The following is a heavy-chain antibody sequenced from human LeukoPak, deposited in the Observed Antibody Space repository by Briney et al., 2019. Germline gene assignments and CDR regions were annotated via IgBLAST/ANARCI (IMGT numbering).Heavy chain of an antibody. D-gene: IGHD3-9*01. CDR3: ASWLYYDILTGYYSEDAFDI. J-gene: IGHJ3*02. Sequence: SVKVSCKASGGTFSSYAISWVRQAPGQGLEWMGGIIPIFGTANYAQKFQGRVTITTDESTSTAYMELSSLRSEDTAVYYCASWLYYDILTGYYSEDAFDIWGQGAMVTVSS. V-gene: IGHV1-69*05. CDR1: GGTFSSYA. CDR2: IIPIFGTA.